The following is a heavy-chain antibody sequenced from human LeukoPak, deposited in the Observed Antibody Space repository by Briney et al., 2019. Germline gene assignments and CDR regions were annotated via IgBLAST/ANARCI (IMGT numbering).Heavy chain of an antibody. D-gene: IGHD6-19*01. V-gene: IGHV4-38-2*01. J-gene: IGHJ2*01. CDR3: ARGGQWLVLYFYL. Sequence: PSETLSLTCAVSGYSISSGYYWGWIRQPPGKGLEWIGSIYHSGSTYYNPSLKIRVTISLDTSKSPFSLKRRSVTAADTAVYYCARGGQWLVLYFYLWGRDSLVTVHS. CDR1: GYSISSGYY. CDR2: IYHSGST.